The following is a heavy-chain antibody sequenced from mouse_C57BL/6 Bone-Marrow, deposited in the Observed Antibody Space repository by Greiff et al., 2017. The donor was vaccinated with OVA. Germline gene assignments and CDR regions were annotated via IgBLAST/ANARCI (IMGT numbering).Heavy chain of an antibody. CDR3: TKETPFYWYFDV. V-gene: IGHV1-5*01. Sequence: EVKLVESGTVLARPGASVKMSCKTSGYTFTSYWMHWVKQRPGQGLEWIGAIYPGNSDTSYNQKFKGKAKLTAVTSASTAYMELSSLTNEDSAVYYCTKETPFYWYFDVWGTGTTVTVSS. CDR2: IYPGNSDT. CDR1: GYTFTSYW. J-gene: IGHJ1*03.